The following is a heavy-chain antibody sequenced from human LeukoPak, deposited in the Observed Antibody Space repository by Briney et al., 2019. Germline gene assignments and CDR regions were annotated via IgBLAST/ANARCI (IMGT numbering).Heavy chain of an antibody. D-gene: IGHD6-13*01. CDR3: PRRAAAGYFDY. CDR2: IYYSGST. Sequence: SETLSLTCTVSGGSISSYYWSWIRPPPGKGLEWIGYIYYSGSTNYNPSLKSRVTISVDTSKNQFSLKLSSVTAADTAVYYCPRRAAAGYFDYWGQGTLVTVSS. CDR1: GGSISSYY. J-gene: IGHJ4*02. V-gene: IGHV4-59*08.